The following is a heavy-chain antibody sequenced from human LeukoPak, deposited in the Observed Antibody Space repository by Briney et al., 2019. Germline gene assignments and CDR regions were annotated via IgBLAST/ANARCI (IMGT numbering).Heavy chain of an antibody. CDR2: IHPEGNEK. J-gene: IGHJ4*02. D-gene: IGHD1-1*01. CDR3: ARGDDFSGDH. V-gene: IGHV3-7*04. Sequence: GGSLRLSCAASGFTFSNFWMSWVRQAPGRGLEWVANIHPEGNEKYHVESVKGRFTISRDNARHLLFLQMNGLRVEYTAVYYCARGDDFSGDHWGQGTLVTVSS. CDR1: GFTFSNFW.